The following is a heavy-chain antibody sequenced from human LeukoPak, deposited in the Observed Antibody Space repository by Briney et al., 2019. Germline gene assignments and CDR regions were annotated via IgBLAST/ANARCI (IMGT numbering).Heavy chain of an antibody. CDR3: ARGVAAAEGYYFDY. J-gene: IGHJ4*02. CDR2: INTNTGNP. V-gene: IGHV7-4-1*02. Sequence: ASVKVSCKTSGYSFTNYDINWVRQAPGQGLEWMGWINTNTGNPTYAQGFTGRFVFSLDTSVSTAYLQISSLKAEDTAVYYCARGVAAAEGYYFDYWGQGTLVTVSS. D-gene: IGHD6-13*01. CDR1: GYSFTNYD.